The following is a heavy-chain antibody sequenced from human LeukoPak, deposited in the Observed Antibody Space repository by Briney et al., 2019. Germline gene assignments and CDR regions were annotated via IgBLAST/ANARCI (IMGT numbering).Heavy chain of an antibody. Sequence: SETLSLTCTVSGGSISSYYWSWIRQPPGKGLEWIGYIYYSGSTNYNPSPKSRVTISVDTSKNQFSLKLSSVTAADTAVYYCARHQTLHLSGSPFDYWGQGTLVTVSS. D-gene: IGHD6-13*01. CDR3: ARHQTLHLSGSPFDY. V-gene: IGHV4-59*08. CDR1: GGSISSYY. J-gene: IGHJ4*02. CDR2: IYYSGST.